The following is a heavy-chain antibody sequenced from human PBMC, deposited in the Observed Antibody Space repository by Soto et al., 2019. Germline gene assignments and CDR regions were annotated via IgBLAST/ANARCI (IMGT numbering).Heavy chain of an antibody. Sequence: GGSLRLSCAASGFIFSAYAMTWVRQAPGKGLEWVSVVSGSGDSSYYAESVKDRFTISRDNSKNTLYLEMNSLRGDDTAVYYCAKVYGSGSRPYYYGMDVWGRGAQVTVSS. J-gene: IGHJ6*02. CDR2: VSGSGDSS. CDR1: GFIFSAYA. D-gene: IGHD2-15*01. V-gene: IGHV3-23*01. CDR3: AKVYGSGSRPYYYGMDV.